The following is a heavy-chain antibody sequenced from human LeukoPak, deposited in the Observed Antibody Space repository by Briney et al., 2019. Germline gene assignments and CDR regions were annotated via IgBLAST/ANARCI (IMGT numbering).Heavy chain of an antibody. Sequence: PGGSLRLPCAAPGFTFDDYATPGVPQAPGKGREWVSPISGDGGSPYYADSVKGRFTTPRHNRKKSPYLQINTLRTQTPPLYYCAEDRRAAMVGYAFDIWGQGTMVTVSS. CDR1: GFTFDDYA. CDR2: ISGDGGSP. V-gene: IGHV3-43*02. CDR3: AEDRRAAMVGYAFDI. D-gene: IGHD5-18*01. J-gene: IGHJ3*02.